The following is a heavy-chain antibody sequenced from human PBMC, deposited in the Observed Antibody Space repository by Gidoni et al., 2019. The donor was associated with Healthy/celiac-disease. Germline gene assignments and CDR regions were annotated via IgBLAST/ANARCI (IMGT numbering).Heavy chain of an antibody. CDR3: AREWGNYGDYDNYPIDY. J-gene: IGHJ4*02. V-gene: IGHV1-69*08. D-gene: IGHD4-17*01. CDR2: IIPILGIA. CDR1: GGTFSSYT. Sequence: QVQLVQSGAEVKKPGSSVKVSCKASGGTFSSYTISWVRQAPGQGLEWMGRIIPILGIANYAQKFQGRVTITADKSTSTAYMELSSLRSEDTAVYYCAREWGNYGDYDNYPIDYWGQGTLVTVSS.